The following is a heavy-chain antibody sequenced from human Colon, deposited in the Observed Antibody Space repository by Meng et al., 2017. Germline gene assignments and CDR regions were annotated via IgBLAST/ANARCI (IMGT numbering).Heavy chain of an antibody. D-gene: IGHD4-23*01. CDR3: ARHGGYYQDF. CDR1: GASVGVNGY. Sequence: QGEVHEPGPGLEKSSEALSLACSVSGASVGVNGYGSWVRQPPVRGLEWIGQIDHRGSAYYRTSLNSRVTMSLDKSRNQFSLRLTSVTAADTAVYYCARHGGYYQDFWGQGTLVTVSS. V-gene: IGHV4-4*02. J-gene: IGHJ4*02. CDR2: IDHRGSA.